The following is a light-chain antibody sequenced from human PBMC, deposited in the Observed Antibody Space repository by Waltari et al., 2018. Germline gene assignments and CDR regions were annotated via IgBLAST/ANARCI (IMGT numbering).Light chain of an antibody. CDR1: QSVKNN. CDR2: GTA. J-gene: IGKJ1*01. Sequence: ETVMTQSPATLSVSPGERATLSRRASQSVKNNLAWYQQKPGQVPRLLVYGTATRATGIPARFSGSGSGTEFTLTIHSLQSEDFSVYYCQHYNTWPPWTFGQGTKVEIK. V-gene: IGKV3-15*01. CDR3: QHYNTWPPWT.